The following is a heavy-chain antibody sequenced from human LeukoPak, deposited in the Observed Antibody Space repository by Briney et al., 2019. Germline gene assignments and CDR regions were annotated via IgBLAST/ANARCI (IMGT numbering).Heavy chain of an antibody. J-gene: IGHJ4*02. CDR1: GGSISSYY. CDR3: AASPHYDSSGYYKGRTYYFDY. CDR2: IYYSGST. D-gene: IGHD3-22*01. V-gene: IGHV4-59*08. Sequence: SETLSLTCTVSGGSISSYYWSWIRQPPGKGLEWIGYIYYSGSTNYNPSLKSRVTISVDTSKNQFSLKLSPVTAADTAVYYCAASPHYDSSGYYKGRTYYFDYWGQGTLVTVSS.